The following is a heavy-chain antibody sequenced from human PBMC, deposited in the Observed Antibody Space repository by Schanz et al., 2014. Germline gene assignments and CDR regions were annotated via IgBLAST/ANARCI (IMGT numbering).Heavy chain of an antibody. J-gene: IGHJ4*02. CDR1: GFDFNSYS. V-gene: IGHV3-23*01. CDR2: IATSSSTR. CDR3: AKDPSHGDYDYYFDY. Sequence: DVQLLESGGGLVQPGGSLRLSCEASGFDFNSYSMNWVRQVPGKGLEWLSYIATSSSTRHYADSVKGRFTISRDNSKNTLYLQMNSLRAEDTAVYYCAKDPSHGDYDYYFDYWGQGTLVTVSS. D-gene: IGHD3-22*01.